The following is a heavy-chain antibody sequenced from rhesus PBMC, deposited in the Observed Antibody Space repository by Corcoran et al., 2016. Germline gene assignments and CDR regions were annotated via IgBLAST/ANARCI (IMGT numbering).Heavy chain of an antibody. CDR3: ASTGLINSFDY. CDR2: STPKTVST. J-gene: IGHJ4*01. Sequence: QVQLVQSGAEGKKPGSSVKVSCTAYGNTLTDYYMHWVRQAPGQGREWMGESTPKTVSTIYEQGFQGIVTMTRYTSTCTTYLELSSLRSDDTAVYYCASTGLINSFDYWGQGVLVTVSS. D-gene: IGHD3-22*01. CDR1: GNTLTDYY. V-gene: IGHV1-138*01.